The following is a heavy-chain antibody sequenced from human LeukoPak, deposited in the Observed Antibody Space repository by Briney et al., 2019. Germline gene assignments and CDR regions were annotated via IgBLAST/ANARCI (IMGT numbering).Heavy chain of an antibody. CDR2: IYYSGST. CDR3: ARVNYDSSGYPLDY. V-gene: IGHV4-59*01. CDR1: GGSISSYY. Sequence: SETLSLTCIVSGGSISSYYWSWIRQPPGKGLEWIGYIYYSGSTNYNPALKSRVTISVDTSKNQFSLKLSSVTAADTAVYYCARVNYDSSGYPLDYWGQGTLVTVSS. J-gene: IGHJ4*02. D-gene: IGHD3-22*01.